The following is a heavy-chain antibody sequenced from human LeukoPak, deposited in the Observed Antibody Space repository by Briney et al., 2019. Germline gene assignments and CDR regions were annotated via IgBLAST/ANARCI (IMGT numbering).Heavy chain of an antibody. D-gene: IGHD2-2*01. Sequence: ASVKVSCKASGYTFTGYYMHWVRQAPGQGLEWMGWINPNSGGTNYAQKFQGRVTMTRDTSISTAYMELSRLRSDDTAVYYCAHIVPAAPSVFDYWGQGTLVTVSS. J-gene: IGHJ4*02. CDR3: AHIVPAAPSVFDY. V-gene: IGHV1-2*02. CDR1: GYTFTGYY. CDR2: INPNSGGT.